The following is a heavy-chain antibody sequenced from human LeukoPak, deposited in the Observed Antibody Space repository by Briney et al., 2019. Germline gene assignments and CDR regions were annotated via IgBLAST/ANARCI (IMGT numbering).Heavy chain of an antibody. CDR2: ISYDGSNK. Sequence: GGSLRLSCAASGFTFSSYAMHWVRQAPGKGLEWVAVISYDGSNKYYGDSVKGRFTISRDNSKNTLHLQMNSLRAEDTAVYYCARPPYNWNDGWFDPWGQGTLVTVSS. D-gene: IGHD1-1*01. CDR1: GFTFSSYA. V-gene: IGHV3-30*04. J-gene: IGHJ5*02. CDR3: ARPPYNWNDGWFDP.